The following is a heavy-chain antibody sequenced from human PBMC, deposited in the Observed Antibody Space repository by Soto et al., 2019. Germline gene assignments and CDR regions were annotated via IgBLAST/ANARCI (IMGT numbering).Heavy chain of an antibody. V-gene: IGHV5-51*01. CDR3: ARIIGYCRNNDCSWTFDI. CDR2: FYPGDSTS. J-gene: IGHJ3*02. D-gene: IGHD2-15*01. CDR1: GYSFISYW. Sequence: GESLKISCKTSGYSFISYWVAWVRQLPGKGLEWMGTFYPGDSTSTYSPSFQGQVTISVDKSISTAYLQLSSLKASDTAMYYCARIIGYCRNNDCSWTFDIWGQGTMVTVS.